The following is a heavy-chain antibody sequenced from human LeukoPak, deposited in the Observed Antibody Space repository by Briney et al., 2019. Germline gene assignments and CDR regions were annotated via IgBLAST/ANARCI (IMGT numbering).Heavy chain of an antibody. Sequence: GSLRLSCAASGFTFSSYAMHWVRQAPGKGLEWVAVISYDGSNKYYADSVEGRFTISRDNSKNTLYLQMNSLRAEDTAVYYCARDHIVVVTAIDHWGQGTLVTVSS. CDR1: GFTFSSYA. J-gene: IGHJ4*02. CDR3: ARDHIVVVTAIDH. D-gene: IGHD2-21*02. CDR2: ISYDGSNK. V-gene: IGHV3-30*04.